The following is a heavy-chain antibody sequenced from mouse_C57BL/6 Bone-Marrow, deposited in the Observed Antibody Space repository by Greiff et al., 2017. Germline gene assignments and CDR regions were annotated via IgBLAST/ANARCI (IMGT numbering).Heavy chain of an antibody. CDR3: SSFDGNYFDF. Sequence: VQLQQSGAELVRPGASVKLSCTASGFNIKDDYIHWVNQRPEQGLEWIGWIDPEIGDTEYASKCQGKATITSDTSSNTAYLQLSSLTSEDTAVYYCSSFDGNYFDFWGQGTPLTVAS. CDR2: IDPEIGDT. CDR1: GFNIKDDY. D-gene: IGHD2-3*01. J-gene: IGHJ2*01. V-gene: IGHV14-4*01.